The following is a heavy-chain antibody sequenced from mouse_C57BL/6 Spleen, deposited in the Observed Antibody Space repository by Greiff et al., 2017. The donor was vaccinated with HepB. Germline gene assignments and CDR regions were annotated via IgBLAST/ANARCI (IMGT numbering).Heavy chain of an antibody. CDR1: GYAFSSSW. V-gene: IGHV1-82*01. CDR2: IYPGDGDT. CDR3: ARSDSSGSYYFDY. J-gene: IGHJ2*01. Sequence: VQLQQSGPELVKPGASVKISCKASGYAFSSSWMNWVKQRPGKGREWIGRIYPGDGDTNYNGKFKGKATLTADKSSSTAYMQLSSLTSEDSAVYFCARSDSSGSYYFDYWGQGTTLTVSS. D-gene: IGHD3-2*02.